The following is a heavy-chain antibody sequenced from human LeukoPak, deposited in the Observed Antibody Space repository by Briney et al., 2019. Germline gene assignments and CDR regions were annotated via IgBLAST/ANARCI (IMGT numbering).Heavy chain of an antibody. V-gene: IGHV3-66*01. CDR1: GFSVSNYY. CDR3: TRGQSYCGADCYSD. D-gene: IGHD2-21*02. Sequence: PGGSLRLSYAASGFSVSNYYMSWVRQPPGKGLEWVSVMYTGGGRYYGDSVKGRFTISRDNSKNTVFLQMNSLRVEDTALYYCTRGQSYCGADCYSDWGQGTLVTVSS. CDR2: MYTGGGR. J-gene: IGHJ4*02.